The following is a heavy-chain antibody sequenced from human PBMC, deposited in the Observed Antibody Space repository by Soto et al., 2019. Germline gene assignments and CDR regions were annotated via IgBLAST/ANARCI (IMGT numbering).Heavy chain of an antibody. CDR3: ARDPIACSGGSCYSNYFDY. D-gene: IGHD2-15*01. J-gene: IGHJ4*02. V-gene: IGHV1-69*04. CDR1: GGTFSSYT. CDR2: IIPILGIA. Sequence: ASVKVSCKASGGTFSSYTISWVRQAPGQGLEWMGRIIPILGIANYAQKFQGRVTITADKSTSTAYMELSSLRSEDTAVYYCARDPIACSGGSCYSNYFDYWGQGTLVTVSS.